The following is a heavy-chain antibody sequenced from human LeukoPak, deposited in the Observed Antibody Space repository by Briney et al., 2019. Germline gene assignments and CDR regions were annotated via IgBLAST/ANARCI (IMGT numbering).Heavy chain of an antibody. CDR1: GFTFSSYG. Sequence: PGGSLRLSCAASGFTFSSYGMHWVRKAPGKGLVWVSRMNSDGSTTNYADSVKGRFTISRDNARNTVYLQMNSMRVEDTAVYYCARDYDYIWGSDRYPFDYWGQGTLVTVSS. V-gene: IGHV3-74*01. CDR3: ARDYDYIWGSDRYPFDY. J-gene: IGHJ4*02. CDR2: MNSDGSTT. D-gene: IGHD3-16*02.